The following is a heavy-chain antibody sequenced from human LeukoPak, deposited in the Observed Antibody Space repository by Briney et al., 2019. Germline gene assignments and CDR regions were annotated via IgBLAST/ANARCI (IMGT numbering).Heavy chain of an antibody. Sequence: ASVKVSCKASGYTFTSYGISWVRQAPGQGLEWMGWISAYNGNTNYAQKLQGRVTMTTDTSTSTAYMELRSLRSDDTAVYYCAREPYSSRFDYGGNGFDYWGQGTLVTVSS. CDR2: ISAYNGNT. D-gene: IGHD4-23*01. V-gene: IGHV1-18*01. CDR1: GYTFTSYG. CDR3: AREPYSSRFDYGGNGFDY. J-gene: IGHJ4*02.